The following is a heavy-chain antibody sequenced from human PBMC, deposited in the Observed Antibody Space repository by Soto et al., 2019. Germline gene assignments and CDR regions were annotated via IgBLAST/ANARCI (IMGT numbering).Heavy chain of an antibody. CDR1: GGSSSSSSYY. CDR2: IYYSGST. V-gene: IGHV4-39*01. Sequence: SETLSLTCTVSGGSSSSSSYYWGWIRQPPGKGLEWIGSIYYSGSTYYNPSLKSRVTISVDTSKNQFSLKLSSVTAADTAVYYCARTLTYSSSAGAPLWGQGTLVTVSS. CDR3: ARTLTYSSSAGAPL. D-gene: IGHD6-6*01. J-gene: IGHJ4*02.